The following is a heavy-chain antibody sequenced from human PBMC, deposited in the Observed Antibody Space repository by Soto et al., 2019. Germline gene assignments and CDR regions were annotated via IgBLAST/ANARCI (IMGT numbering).Heavy chain of an antibody. CDR2: VYSSGST. D-gene: IGHD1-1*01. Sequence: PSETLSLTCTVSGGSISPYYWSWIRQPPGKGLEWIGYVYSSGSTSYNPSLKSRVSISVDTSNNQFSLKLTSVTAADTAVYFCASSLGGQLAPFDYWGQGTLVTVSS. CDR3: ASSLGGQLAPFDY. J-gene: IGHJ4*02. V-gene: IGHV4-59*01. CDR1: GGSISPYY.